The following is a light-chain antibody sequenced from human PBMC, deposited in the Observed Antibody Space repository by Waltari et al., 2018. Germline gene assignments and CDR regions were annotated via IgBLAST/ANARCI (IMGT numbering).Light chain of an antibody. Sequence: IPITQSPSSLSASLRDRVYITCRASQSISSYLNWYQQKPGKAPKLLFYAAYSLQSGVPSRFNVSGSGTDFTLTISSLQPEDFATYYCQQSYSTPYTFGQGTKLEIK. J-gene: IGKJ2*01. CDR3: QQSYSTPYT. V-gene: IGKV1-39*01. CDR1: QSISSY. CDR2: AAY.